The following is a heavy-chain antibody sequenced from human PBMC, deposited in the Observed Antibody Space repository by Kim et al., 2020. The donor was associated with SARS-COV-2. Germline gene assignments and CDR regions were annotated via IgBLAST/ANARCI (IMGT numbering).Heavy chain of an antibody. Sequence: TNYAQKLQGRVTMTTDTSTSTAYMELRSLRSDDTAVYYCARDLKGPQDYWGQGTLVTASS. V-gene: IGHV1-18*01. CDR3: ARDLKGPQDY. J-gene: IGHJ4*02. CDR2: T.